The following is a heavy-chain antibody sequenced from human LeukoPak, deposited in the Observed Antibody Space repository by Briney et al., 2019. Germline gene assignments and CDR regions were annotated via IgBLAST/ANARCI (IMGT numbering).Heavy chain of an antibody. Sequence: GGSLRLSCAASGFTFSSYAMHWVRQAPGKGLEWVAVISYDGSNKYYADSVKGRFTISRDNSKNTLYLQMNSLRAEDAAVYYCARDPYDYWGQGTLVTVSS. CDR2: ISYDGSNK. V-gene: IGHV3-30-3*01. J-gene: IGHJ4*02. CDR1: GFTFSSYA. CDR3: ARDPYDY.